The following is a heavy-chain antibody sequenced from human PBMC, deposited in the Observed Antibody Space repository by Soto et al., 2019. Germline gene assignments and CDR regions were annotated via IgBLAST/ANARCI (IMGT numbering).Heavy chain of an antibody. V-gene: IGHV4-34*01. Sequence: QVQLQQCGTGLLKPSETLSLTCGVYGESFGYYYWSWIRQPPGKGLEWIGEINHSGRTKYKSSLKSRVTISIDMSKTQFTLEMTSVTAADTAVYYCERWDYDFRYAFEIWGQGTMITVS. CDR1: GESFGYYY. J-gene: IGHJ3*02. CDR3: ERWDYDFRYAFEI. D-gene: IGHD3-3*01. CDR2: INHSGRT.